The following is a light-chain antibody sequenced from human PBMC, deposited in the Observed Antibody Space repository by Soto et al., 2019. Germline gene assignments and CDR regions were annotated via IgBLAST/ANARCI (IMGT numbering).Light chain of an antibody. Sequence: DVQMTQSPSSLSGSVGDRFTITCRASQSISNYLNWYQQKPGKAPKLLIFAASTVQSGVPSRFSGSGSGTDFTLTISSLQPEDFATYYCQQSYSSPPWTFGQGTKV. CDR3: QQSYSSPPWT. CDR2: AAS. J-gene: IGKJ1*01. CDR1: QSISNY. V-gene: IGKV1-39*01.